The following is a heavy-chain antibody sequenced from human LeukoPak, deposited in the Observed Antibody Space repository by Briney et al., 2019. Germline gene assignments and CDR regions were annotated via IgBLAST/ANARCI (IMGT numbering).Heavy chain of an antibody. CDR3: ARQVTMVRGVIYPYFDY. J-gene: IGHJ4*02. CDR1: GGSISSYY. Sequence: SETLSLTCTVSGGSISSYYWSWIRQPPGKGLEWIGYIYTSGSTNYNPSLKSRVTISVDTSKNQFSLKLSSVTAADTAVYYCARQVTMVRGVIYPYFDYWGQGTLVTVSS. D-gene: IGHD3-10*01. V-gene: IGHV4-4*09. CDR2: IYTSGST.